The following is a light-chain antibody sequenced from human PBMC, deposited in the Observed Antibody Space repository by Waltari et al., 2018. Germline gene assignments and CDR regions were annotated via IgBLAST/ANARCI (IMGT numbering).Light chain of an antibody. CDR3: QSYDTSLNAV. CDR2: DNN. Sequence: QSVLTQPPSMSGAPGQRVTISCTASSSNIGTGYDVHWYQRLPGAAPQVIIYDNNNRPSGVPDRFSGSKSGTSATLAITGLQAEDEADYYCQSYDTSLNAVFGGGTKLTVL. J-gene: IGLJ2*01. CDR1: SSNIGTGYD. V-gene: IGLV1-40*01.